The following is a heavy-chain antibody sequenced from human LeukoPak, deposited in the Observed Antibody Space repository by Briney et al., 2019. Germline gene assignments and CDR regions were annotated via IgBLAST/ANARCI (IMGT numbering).Heavy chain of an antibody. D-gene: IGHD6-19*01. J-gene: IGHJ4*02. V-gene: IGHV3-48*03. CDR3: ARLYSSGWYDFDY. Sequence: PGGSLRLSCAASGFTFSSYEMNWVRQAPGKGLEWVSYISSSGSTIYYADSVKGRFTISRDNAKNSLYLQMNSRRAEDTAVYYCARLYSSGWYDFDYWGQGTLVTVSS. CDR1: GFTFSSYE. CDR2: ISSSGSTI.